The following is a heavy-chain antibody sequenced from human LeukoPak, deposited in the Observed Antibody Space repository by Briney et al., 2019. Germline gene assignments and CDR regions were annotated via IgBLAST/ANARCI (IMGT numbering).Heavy chain of an antibody. CDR2: IYYSGST. D-gene: IGHD2-2*01. CDR3: ASTALGYCSSTSCFTPHYFDY. J-gene: IGHJ4*02. V-gene: IGHV4-39*01. Sequence: SETLSLTYTVSGGSISSSSYYWGWIRQPPGKGLEWIGSIYYSGSTYYNPSLKSRVTISVDTSKNQFSLKLSSVTAADTAVYYCASTALGYCSSTSCFTPHYFDYWGQGTLVTVSS. CDR1: GGSISSSSYY.